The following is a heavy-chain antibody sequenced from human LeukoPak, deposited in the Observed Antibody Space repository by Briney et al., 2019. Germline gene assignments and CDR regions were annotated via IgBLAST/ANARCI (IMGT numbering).Heavy chain of an antibody. CDR3: ARDLSRYDFSLRYGMDV. V-gene: IGHV3-21*01. J-gene: IGHJ6*02. CDR1: GFTFRSYS. Sequence: GGSLRLSCAACGFTFRSYSMNWVRQAPGKGLEWVSSISSSSSYIYYADSVKSRFTISRDNAKNSLYLQMNSLRAEDAAVYYCARDLSRYDFSLRYGMDVWGQGTTVTVSS. D-gene: IGHD3-3*01. CDR2: ISSSSSYI.